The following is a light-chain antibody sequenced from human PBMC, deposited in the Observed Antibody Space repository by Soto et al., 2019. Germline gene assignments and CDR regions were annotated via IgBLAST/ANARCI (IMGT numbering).Light chain of an antibody. CDR3: QQYNNWPLWT. CDR2: GAS. CDR1: QSVTTN. J-gene: IGKJ1*01. V-gene: IGKV3-15*01. Sequence: YPATLTVYPGERATLSCRASQSVTTNMAWYQQKPGQAPRLLIYGASTRATGIPARFSGSGSGTDFTLTISGLKSEDFAVYYCQQYNNWPLWTFGQGTKVDIK.